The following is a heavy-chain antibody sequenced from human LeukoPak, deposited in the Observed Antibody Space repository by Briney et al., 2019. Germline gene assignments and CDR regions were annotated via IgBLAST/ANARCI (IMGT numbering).Heavy chain of an antibody. J-gene: IGHJ5*02. CDR3: AREVRSAWASFDP. Sequence: SETLSLTCTVSGGSISSYYWSWIRQPPGKGLEWIGYIYYRGSTNYNPSLKSRVTISVDTSKNQFSLKLSSVTAADTAVYYCAREVRSAWASFDPWGQGTLVTVSS. D-gene: IGHD1-26*01. CDR1: GGSISSYY. CDR2: IYYRGST. V-gene: IGHV4-59*01.